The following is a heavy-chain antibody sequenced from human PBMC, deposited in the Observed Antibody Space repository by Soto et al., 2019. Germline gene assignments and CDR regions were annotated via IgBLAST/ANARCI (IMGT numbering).Heavy chain of an antibody. Sequence: QLQLQASGPGLVKPSETLSLTCTVSGGSLISSTYYWTWIRQPPGKGLEWIGTTSYSGRSSYNPSLKSRITISVDTSNNHFSLKLSSVTAADTAVYYCAREVNYFAASDRRLFLDSWGQGTLVTASS. CDR1: GGSLISSTYY. V-gene: IGHV4-39*02. CDR2: TSYSGRS. CDR3: AREVNYFAASDRRLFLDS. D-gene: IGHD3-10*01. J-gene: IGHJ4*02.